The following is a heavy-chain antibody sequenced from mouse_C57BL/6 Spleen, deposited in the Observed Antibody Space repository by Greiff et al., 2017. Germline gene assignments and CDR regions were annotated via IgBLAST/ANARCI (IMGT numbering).Heavy chain of an antibody. V-gene: IGHV2-6-1*01. J-gene: IGHJ4*01. CDR1: GFSLTSYG. CDR2: IWSDGST. CDR3: ARHTLYYYGSSYDYYAMDY. D-gene: IGHD1-1*01. Sequence: VKLMESGPGLVAPSQSLSITCTVSGFSLTSYGVHWVRQPPGKGLEWLVVIWSDGSTTYNSALKSRLSISKDNSKSQVFLKMNSLQTDDTAMYYCARHTLYYYGSSYDYYAMDYWGQGTSVTVSS.